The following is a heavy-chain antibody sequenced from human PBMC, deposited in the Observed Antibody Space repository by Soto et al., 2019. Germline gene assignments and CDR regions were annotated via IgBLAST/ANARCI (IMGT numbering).Heavy chain of an antibody. Sequence: GGSLRLSCAASGFTFSSYAMSWVRQAPGKGLEWVSAISGSGGSTYYADSVKGRFTISRDNSKNTLYLQMNSLRAEDTAVYYCSYGFFGVVIPRTHPNGAFDIWGQGTMVTVSS. J-gene: IGHJ3*02. CDR1: GFTFSSYA. V-gene: IGHV3-23*01. D-gene: IGHD3-3*01. CDR3: SYGFFGVVIPRTHPNGAFDI. CDR2: ISGSGGST.